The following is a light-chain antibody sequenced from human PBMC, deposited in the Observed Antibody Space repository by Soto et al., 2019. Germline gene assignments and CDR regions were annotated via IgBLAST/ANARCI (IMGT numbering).Light chain of an antibody. J-gene: IGLJ1*01. CDR2: NNN. V-gene: IGLV1-44*01. Sequence: QSVLTQPPSASGTPGQRVTISCSGSSSNIASNTVNWYQQLPGTAPKLLIYNNNQRPSGVPDRFSGSKSGTSASLAISDLQSEDEADYYCAAWDDSLNGYVFGTGTKVTVL. CDR1: SSNIASNT. CDR3: AAWDDSLNGYV.